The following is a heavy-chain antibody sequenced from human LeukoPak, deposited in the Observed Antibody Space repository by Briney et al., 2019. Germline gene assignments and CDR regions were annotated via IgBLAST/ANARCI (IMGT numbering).Heavy chain of an antibody. Sequence: SETLSLTCTVSGGSISSSSYYWGWIRQPPGKGLEWIGTIYNSGSTYYNPSLKSRVTISVDTSKNQFSLKLSSVTAADTAVYYCARERRGYYYFDYWGQGTLVTVSS. CDR2: IYNSGST. CDR3: ARERRGYYYFDY. V-gene: IGHV4-39*07. J-gene: IGHJ4*02. CDR1: GGSISSSSYY. D-gene: IGHD1-26*01.